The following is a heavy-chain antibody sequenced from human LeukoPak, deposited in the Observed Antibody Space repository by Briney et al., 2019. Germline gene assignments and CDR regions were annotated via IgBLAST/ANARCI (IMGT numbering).Heavy chain of an antibody. J-gene: IGHJ5*02. Sequence: KPSETLSLTCTVSGGSISSSSYYWDWIRQPPGKGLEWIGSIYYSGSTYYDPSLKSRVTISVDTSKNQFSLKLNSVTAADTAVYYCARLLWFGELLSTGWFDPWGQGTLVTVSS. D-gene: IGHD3-10*01. V-gene: IGHV4-39*01. CDR1: GGSISSSSYY. CDR3: ARLLWFGELLSTGWFDP. CDR2: IYYSGST.